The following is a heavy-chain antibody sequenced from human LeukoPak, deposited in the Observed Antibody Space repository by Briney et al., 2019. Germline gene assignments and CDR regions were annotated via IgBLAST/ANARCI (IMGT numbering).Heavy chain of an antibody. V-gene: IGHV3-30-3*01. CDR1: VFTFSSYS. CDR2: MSYDGSNK. D-gene: IGHD6-13*01. J-gene: IGHJ4*02. Sequence: GWSLRLSCAASVFTFSSYSMHWVRQAPGKGLEWVAVMSYDGSNKFYAGSVKGRFTISRDNSKNTLFLQMNSLRAEDTAEYYCARDFSSSWTTRLDYWGQGTLVTVSS. CDR3: ARDFSSSWTTRLDY.